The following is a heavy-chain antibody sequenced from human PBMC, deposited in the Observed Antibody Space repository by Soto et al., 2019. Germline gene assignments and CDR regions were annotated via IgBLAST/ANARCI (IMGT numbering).Heavy chain of an antibody. CDR2: INHSGST. J-gene: IGHJ5*02. CDR3: ARGKRGYSYGGP. D-gene: IGHD5-18*01. CDR1: GGSFSGYY. V-gene: IGHV4-34*01. Sequence: DTLSLTCAVYGGSFSGYYWSWIRQPPGKGLEWIGEINHSGSTNYNPSLKSRVTISVDTSKNQFSLKLSSVTAADTAVYYCARGKRGYSYGGPWGQGTLVTVSS.